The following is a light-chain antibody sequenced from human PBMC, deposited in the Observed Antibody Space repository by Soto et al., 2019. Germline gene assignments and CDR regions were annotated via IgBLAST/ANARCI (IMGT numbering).Light chain of an antibody. V-gene: IGKV1-9*01. CDR1: LPISNY. CDR3: QQLAGFPIT. CDR2: AAS. Sequence: DIQMTQSPSSLSASLGDRVTITCRASLPISNYLACYQQKPGKIPNLLIYAASTLQTGVPSRFSGSAFGTEFTLTISSLQPEDFATYYCQQLAGFPITFGQGTRLEIK. J-gene: IGKJ5*01.